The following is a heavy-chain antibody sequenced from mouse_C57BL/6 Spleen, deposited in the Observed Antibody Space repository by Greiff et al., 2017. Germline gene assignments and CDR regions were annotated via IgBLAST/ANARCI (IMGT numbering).Heavy chain of an antibody. D-gene: IGHD1-1*01. J-gene: IGHJ1*03. Sequence: VKLVESGPGLVAPSQSLSITCTVSGFSLTSYGVSWVRQPPGKGLEWLGVIWGDGSTNYHSALISRLSISKDNSKSQVFLKLNSLQTDATATYYSAKWGTTPYPQTGDFDVWGTGTTGTVSS. CDR3: AKWGTTPYPQTGDFDV. V-gene: IGHV2-3*01. CDR1: GFSLTSYG. CDR2: IWGDGST.